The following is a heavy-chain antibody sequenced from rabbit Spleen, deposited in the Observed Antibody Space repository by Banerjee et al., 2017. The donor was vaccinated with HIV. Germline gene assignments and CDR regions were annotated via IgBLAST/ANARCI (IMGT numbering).Heavy chain of an antibody. J-gene: IGHJ4*01. V-gene: IGHV1S40*01. Sequence: QSLEESGGDLVKPGASLTLTCTASGFTLSSSYWICWVRQAPGKGLDWIACIYGGSSGASYYPNWAKGRFTISKTSSTAVTLQMTSLTAADTATYFCATDLYGVGGFNLWGQGTLVTVS. CDR2: IYGGSSGAS. D-gene: IGHD2-1*01. CDR3: ATDLYGVGGFNL. CDR1: GFTLSSSYW.